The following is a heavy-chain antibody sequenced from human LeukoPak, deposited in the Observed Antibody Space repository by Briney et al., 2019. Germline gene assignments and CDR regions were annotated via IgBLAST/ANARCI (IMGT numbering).Heavy chain of an antibody. CDR2: IYWDDDK. CDR3: AHRVDTATFDY. CDR1: GFSLSISGVG. J-gene: IGHJ4*02. Sequence: ESGPTLVNPTQTLTLTCTFSGFSLSISGVGVGWIRQPPGKALEWLAVIYWDDDKRYSPSLKSRLTITKVTSKNQVILTMTNMDPVDTATYYCAHRVDTATFDYWGQGTLVTVSS. V-gene: IGHV2-5*02. D-gene: IGHD5-18*01.